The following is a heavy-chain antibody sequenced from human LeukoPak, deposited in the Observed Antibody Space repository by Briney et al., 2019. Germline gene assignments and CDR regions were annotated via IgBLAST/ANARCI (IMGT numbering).Heavy chain of an antibody. CDR3: ARGPFVLPAAIAWFDP. Sequence: ALVKVSCKASGYTFTGYYMHWVRQAPGQGLEWMGWINPNSGGTNYAQKFQGRVTMTRDTSISTAYMELSRLRSDDTAVYYCARGPFVLPAAIAWFDPWGQGALVTVSS. V-gene: IGHV1-2*02. J-gene: IGHJ5*02. CDR2: INPNSGGT. CDR1: GYTFTGYY. D-gene: IGHD2-2*01.